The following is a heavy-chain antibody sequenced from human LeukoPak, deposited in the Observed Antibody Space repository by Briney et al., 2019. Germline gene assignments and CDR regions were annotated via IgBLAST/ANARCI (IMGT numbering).Heavy chain of an antibody. CDR2: ISSSSSTI. Sequence: PGGSLRLSCAASGFTFSSYGMTWVRQAPGKGLEWVSYISSSSSTIYYADSVKGRFTISRDNAKNSLYLQLNSLRAEDTAVYYCAKMSWYRPLGAFDIWGQGTMVTVSS. J-gene: IGHJ3*02. CDR1: GFTFSSYG. V-gene: IGHV3-48*01. D-gene: IGHD7-27*01. CDR3: AKMSWYRPLGAFDI.